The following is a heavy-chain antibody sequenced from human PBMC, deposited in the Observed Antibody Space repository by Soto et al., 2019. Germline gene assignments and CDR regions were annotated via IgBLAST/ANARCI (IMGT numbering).Heavy chain of an antibody. CDR1: GFTFGDYA. V-gene: IGHV3-49*03. D-gene: IGHD6-13*01. J-gene: IGHJ5*02. CDR2: IRSKAYGGTT. Sequence: GGSLRLSCTASGFTFGDYAMSWFRQAPGKGLEWVGFIRSKAYGGTTEYAASVKGRFTISRDDSKSIAYLQMNSLKPEDTAVYYCTRADAAAGEWFDPWGQGTLVTVSS. CDR3: TRADAAAGEWFDP.